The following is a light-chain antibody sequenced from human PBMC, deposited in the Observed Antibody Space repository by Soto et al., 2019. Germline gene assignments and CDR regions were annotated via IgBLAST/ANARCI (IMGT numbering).Light chain of an antibody. V-gene: IGLV2-23*01. J-gene: IGLJ1*01. Sequence: QSVLTQPASVPGSPGQSIALSCTGTSSDVGSYNLVSWYQQYPGKAPKLLISEGGKRPSGISNRFSGSKSGNTASLTISGLQAEDEADYYCCSFAHSNTYDFGTGTKVTVL. CDR1: SSDVGSYNL. CDR2: EGG. CDR3: CSFAHSNTYD.